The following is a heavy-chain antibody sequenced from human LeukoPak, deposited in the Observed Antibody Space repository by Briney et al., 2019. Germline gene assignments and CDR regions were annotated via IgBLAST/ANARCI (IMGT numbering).Heavy chain of an antibody. D-gene: IGHD6-19*01. J-gene: IGHJ4*02. CDR1: GFTFSSHG. CDR2: VSPSSSSI. V-gene: IGHV3-48*01. Sequence: GGSLRLFCAASGFTFSSHGMNWVRQAPGTGLEWVSYVSPSSSSIYYADSVKGRFTISRDNAKNSLYLQMNSLRAEDTAVYYCAREHTPYGSGCTAAYWGQGTLVTVSS. CDR3: AREHTPYGSGCTAAY.